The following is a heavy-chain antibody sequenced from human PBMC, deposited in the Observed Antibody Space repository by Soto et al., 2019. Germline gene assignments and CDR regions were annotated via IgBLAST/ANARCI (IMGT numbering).Heavy chain of an antibody. CDR1: GYTFTSYD. CDR2: MNPNSGNT. J-gene: IGHJ6*03. Sequence: QVQLVQSGAEVKKPGASVKVSCKASGYTFTSYDINWVRQATGQGLEWMGWMNPNSGNTGYAQKFQGRVNMTRNTSISTAYMELSSLRSEDTAVYYCARTPRYYYYMDVWGKGTTVTVSS. D-gene: IGHD6-6*01. CDR3: ARTPRYYYYMDV. V-gene: IGHV1-8*01.